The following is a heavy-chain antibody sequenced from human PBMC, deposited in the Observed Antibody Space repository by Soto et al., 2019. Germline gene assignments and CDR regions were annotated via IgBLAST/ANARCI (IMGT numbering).Heavy chain of an antibody. Sequence: PGGSLRLSCAASGFTFSSYNMNWVRQAPGKGLEWVSSISISGSYIYYADSVKGRFTIPRDNAKNSLYLQMNSLRAEDTAVYYCASRGYSMSHFDYWGQGTLVTVSS. CDR2: ISISGSYI. V-gene: IGHV3-21*01. CDR3: ASRGYSMSHFDY. J-gene: IGHJ4*02. D-gene: IGHD5-18*01. CDR1: GFTFSSYN.